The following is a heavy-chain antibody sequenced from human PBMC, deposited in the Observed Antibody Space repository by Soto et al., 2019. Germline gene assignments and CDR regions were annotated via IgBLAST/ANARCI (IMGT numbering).Heavy chain of an antibody. D-gene: IGHD2-2*01. CDR2: IIPIFVTA. V-gene: IGHV1-69*06. CDR1: GGTFSSYA. J-gene: IGHJ6*02. CDR3: ARTIRDWSSTSCYRAPYYGMDG. Sequence: QVQLVQSGAEVKKPVSSVKVSCKASGGTFSSYAISWVRQAPGQGLEWMGGIIPIFVTANYAQKFQGRVTVTAGNPTSTAYMKLRRLRSEDTAVYYCARTIRDWSSTSCYRAPYYGMDGWGQGTTVTVSS.